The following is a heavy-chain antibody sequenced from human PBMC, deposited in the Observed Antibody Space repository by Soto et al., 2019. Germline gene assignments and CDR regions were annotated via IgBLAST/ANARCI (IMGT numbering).Heavy chain of an antibody. J-gene: IGHJ4*02. CDR1: GVCCDNYA. D-gene: IGHD3-22*01. CDR3: AKGHYYDNVGNWVANQAFDS. Sequence: GGSLRLCCAVSGVCCDNYAMNWVRLAPGKGLEWVSSISGGGTGTYSADAVRGRFTISSDKSRNTVYLQMSSLRAEDTAVYYCAKGHYYDNVGNWVANQAFDSCGQGSLVTVSP. CDR2: ISGGGTGT. V-gene: IGHV3-23*01.